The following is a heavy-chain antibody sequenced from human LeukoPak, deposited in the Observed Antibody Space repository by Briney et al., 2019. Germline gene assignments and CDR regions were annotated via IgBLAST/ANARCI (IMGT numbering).Heavy chain of an antibody. CDR1: GGSISSGGYY. J-gene: IGHJ4*02. Sequence: SETLSLTCTVSGGSISSGGYYWSWIRQHPGKGLEWIGYIYYSGSTYYSPSLKSRVTISVDTSKNQFSLKLSSVTAADTAVYYCAREGDYYDSSGYQHDTSYYFDYWGQGALVTVSS. V-gene: IGHV4-31*03. CDR3: AREGDYYDSSGYQHDTSYYFDY. D-gene: IGHD3-22*01. CDR2: IYYSGST.